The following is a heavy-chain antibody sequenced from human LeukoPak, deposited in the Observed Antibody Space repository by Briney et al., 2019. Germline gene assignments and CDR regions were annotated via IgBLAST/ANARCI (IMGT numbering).Heavy chain of an antibody. Sequence: GGSLRLSCVGSGFTFSSYAMSWVRQAPGKGLEWVSVIYSGGSTYYADSVKGRFTISRDNSKNTLYLQMNSLRAEDTAVYYCARDYCSGGSCYPDYWGQGTLVTVSS. CDR2: IYSGGST. V-gene: IGHV3-53*01. D-gene: IGHD2-15*01. CDR3: ARDYCSGGSCYPDY. J-gene: IGHJ4*02. CDR1: GFTFSSYA.